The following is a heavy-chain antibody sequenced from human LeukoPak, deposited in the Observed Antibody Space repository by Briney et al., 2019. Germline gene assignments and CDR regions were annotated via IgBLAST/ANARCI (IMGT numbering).Heavy chain of an antibody. CDR2: IHPSGST. CDR3: ARGPPPDFDY. J-gene: IGHJ4*02. Sequence: EXXXLTCAXXGGSXSXXYWSWVRQPAGXGLEWIGRIHPSGSTNYNPSLKSRVTLSVDTSKNQFSLKLSSVTAADTAVYYCARGPPPDFDYWGRGTLVTVSS. V-gene: IGHV4-4*07. CDR1: GGSXSXXY.